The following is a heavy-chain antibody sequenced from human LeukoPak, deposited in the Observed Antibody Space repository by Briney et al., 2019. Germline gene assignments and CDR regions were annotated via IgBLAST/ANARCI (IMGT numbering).Heavy chain of an antibody. J-gene: IGHJ4*02. D-gene: IGHD1-7*01. CDR2: MDPNSGHT. CDR3: TRKLRLDEH. CDR1: GYTFITSD. Sequence: ASVKVSCKAFGYTFITSDINWVRQASGQGLEWMGYMDPNSGHTEFARKFQGRVTMTGDTSTSTAYMELSSLTPDDTAIYYCTRKLRLDEHWGQGTLVAVSS. V-gene: IGHV1-8*01.